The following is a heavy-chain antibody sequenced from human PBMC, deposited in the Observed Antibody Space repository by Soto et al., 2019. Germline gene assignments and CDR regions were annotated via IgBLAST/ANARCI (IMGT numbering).Heavy chain of an antibody. CDR2: TYYRSKWYT. D-gene: IGHD2-8*01. CDR3: ARRSGNNDYSYYYMNV. CDR1: GDSVSSNTVA. Sequence: SPTLSLPCVIFGDSVSSNTVAWNWIRQSPSRGLEWLGTTYYRSKWYTDYAPSVKSRIAINPDTSENQISLHLSSVTPDDTAVYYCARRSGNNDYSYYYMNVWGKGTTVTVSS. V-gene: IGHV6-1*01. J-gene: IGHJ6*03.